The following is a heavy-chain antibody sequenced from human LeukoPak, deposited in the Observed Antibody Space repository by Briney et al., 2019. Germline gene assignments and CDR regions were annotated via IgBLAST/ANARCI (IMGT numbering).Heavy chain of an antibody. J-gene: IGHJ5*02. CDR3: ARAITGTYPVWWFDP. D-gene: IGHD1-20*01. Sequence: TPSETLSLTCTVSGGSISSYYWSWIRQPPGKGLEWIGYIYYSGSTNYNPSLKSRVTISVDTSKNQFSLKLSSVTAADTAVYYCARAITGTYPVWWFDPWGQGTLVTVSS. CDR1: GGSISSYY. CDR2: IYYSGST. V-gene: IGHV4-59*01.